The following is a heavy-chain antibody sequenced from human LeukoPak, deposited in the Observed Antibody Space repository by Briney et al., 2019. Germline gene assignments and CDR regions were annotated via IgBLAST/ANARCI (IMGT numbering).Heavy chain of an antibody. Sequence: PSETLSLTCTVSGAFVSSFYWNWIRQPPGKGLEWIGSMYYSGTTNYDPSFKSRVTISLDTSKNEFSLRLKSLTAADTAVYYCAGQVGARIRYYYTSGLDVWGQGTTVAVSS. CDR3: AGQVGARIRYYYTSGLDV. D-gene: IGHD1-26*01. V-gene: IGHV4-59*02. CDR2: MYYSGTT. CDR1: GAFVSSFY. J-gene: IGHJ6*02.